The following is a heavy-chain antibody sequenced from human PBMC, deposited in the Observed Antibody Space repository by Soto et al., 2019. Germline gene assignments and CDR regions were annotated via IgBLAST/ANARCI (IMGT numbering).Heavy chain of an antibody. CDR3: ARDTSGSTSCCTFDY. CDR1: GYTFTGYY. D-gene: IGHD2-2*02. J-gene: IGHJ4*02. CDR2: INPNSGGT. V-gene: IGHV1-2*02. Sequence: PSVKVSCKASGYTFTGYYMHWVRQAPGQGLEWMGWINPNSGGTNYAQKFQGRVTMTRDTSISTAYMELSRLRSDDTAVYYCARDTSGSTSCCTFDYWGQGTLVTVSS.